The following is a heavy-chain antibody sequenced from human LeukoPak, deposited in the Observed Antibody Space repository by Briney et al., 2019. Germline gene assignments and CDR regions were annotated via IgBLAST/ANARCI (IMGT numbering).Heavy chain of an antibody. CDR3: TRGAGSSGWDPFDY. CDR1: GCTFSSYD. J-gene: IGHJ4*02. D-gene: IGHD6-19*01. V-gene: IGHV3-13*01. CDR2: IGTAGDT. Sequence: GGALRLSCAASGCTFSSYDRHWVRHARGKGLEGVSGIGTAGDTYYPGSVKGRFTISRENAKNSLYLQMNSLRAGDTAVYYCTRGAGSSGWDPFDYWGQGTLVTVSS.